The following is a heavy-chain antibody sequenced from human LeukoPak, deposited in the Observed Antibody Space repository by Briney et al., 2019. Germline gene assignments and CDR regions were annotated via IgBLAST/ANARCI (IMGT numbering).Heavy chain of an antibody. CDR1: GYTLSGYY. CDR3: ARDRYSSSWYIR. D-gene: IGHD6-13*01. V-gene: IGHV1-2*02. CDR2: INPNSGGT. Sequence: ASVKVSCKASGYTLSGYYIHWVRQAPGQGLEWMGWINPNSGGTNYAQKFQGRVTMTRDTSISTAYMELSRLRSDDTAVYYCARDRYSSSWYIRWGQGTLVTVSS. J-gene: IGHJ4*02.